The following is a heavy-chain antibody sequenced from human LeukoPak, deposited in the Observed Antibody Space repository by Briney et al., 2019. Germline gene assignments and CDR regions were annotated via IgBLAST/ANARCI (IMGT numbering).Heavy chain of an antibody. CDR2: MNPNSGNT. Sequence: ASVKVSCKASGYTFTSYDINGVRQATGQGLEWMGWMNPNSGNTGHAQKFQGRVTMTRNTSISTAYMELSSLRSEDTAVYYCARGHYYGSYYYYMDVWGKGTTVTISS. CDR1: GYTFTSYD. J-gene: IGHJ6*03. CDR3: ARGHYYGSYYYYMDV. V-gene: IGHV1-8*01. D-gene: IGHD3-10*01.